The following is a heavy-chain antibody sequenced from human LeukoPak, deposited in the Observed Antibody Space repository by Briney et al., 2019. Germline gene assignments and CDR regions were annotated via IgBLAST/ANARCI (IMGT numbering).Heavy chain of an antibody. CDR2: INHSGST. J-gene: IGHJ1*01. CDR3: LVAAAALGSQH. D-gene: IGHD6-13*01. Sequence: SETLSLTCAVNGGSFTGLYWNWIRQPPGKGLEWIGEINHSGSTSYNPSLKSRATISVAPSRNQFSLNLSSMTAADTAVSHCLVAAAALGSQHWGQGTLVTVSS. CDR1: GGSFTGLY. V-gene: IGHV4-34*01.